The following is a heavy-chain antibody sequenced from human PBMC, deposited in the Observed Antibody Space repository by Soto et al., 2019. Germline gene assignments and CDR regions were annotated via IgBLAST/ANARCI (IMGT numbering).Heavy chain of an antibody. V-gene: IGHV3-23*01. CDR2: LGHGDANR. Sequence: EVQLLESGGGLVQPGGSLRLSCAASGFSFNNFPINWVRQAPGGGLEWVSCLGHGDANRYYADSVKGRFTVSRDISKTTVYLQMHSLRVVDTAVYSCAPALQDQWRGAPVGGQGTLVTVSS. CDR1: GFSFNNFP. CDR3: APALQDQWRGAPV. D-gene: IGHD6-19*01. J-gene: IGHJ4*02.